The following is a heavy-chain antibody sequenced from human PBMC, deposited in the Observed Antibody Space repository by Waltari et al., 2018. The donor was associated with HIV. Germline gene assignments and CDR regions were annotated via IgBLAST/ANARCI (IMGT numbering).Heavy chain of an antibody. J-gene: IGHJ4*03. CDR1: GDSVSSNSAA. D-gene: IGHD3-3*01. CDR2: RYFRVRCIV. CDR3: VRDSFGFDF. Sequence: LKQSGPRLIEPSQTLSMTCAVSGDSVSSNSAAWNWVRKSRGGGLDGMGKRYFRVRCIVDYTMDVKIRMTIKVDPSTNQFSFYVASTTPDDTATYYCVRDSFGFDFWSQGILVTVS. V-gene: IGHV6-1*01.